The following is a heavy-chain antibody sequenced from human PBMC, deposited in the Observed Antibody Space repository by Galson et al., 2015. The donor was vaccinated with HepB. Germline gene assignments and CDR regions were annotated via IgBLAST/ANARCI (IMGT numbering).Heavy chain of an antibody. CDR1: GYIFSNYW. V-gene: IGHV5-51*01. D-gene: IGHD2-2*01. CDR3: ARHGRRDRYARYWFDP. CDR2: IYPGDSDT. J-gene: IGHJ5*01. Sequence: QSGAEVKEAGESLNISCKGSGYIFSNYWIAWVRQMPGKGLEWVGVIYPGDSDTTYSPSFQGQISMSVDKSIDTAYLQWSSLKPSDTAIYYFARHGRRDRYARYWFDPWGQGTLVTVSS.